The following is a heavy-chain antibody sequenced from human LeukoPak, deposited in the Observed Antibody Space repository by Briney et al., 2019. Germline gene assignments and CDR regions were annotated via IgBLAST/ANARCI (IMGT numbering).Heavy chain of an antibody. V-gene: IGHV3-11*06. CDR3: ARQGLYDSSDFWTFQH. J-gene: IGHJ1*01. CDR1: GFSFSDYY. CDR2: LISNSDYK. D-gene: IGHD3/OR15-3a*01. Sequence: PGESLTLSCAGSGFSFSDYYMSWIRPTPEEGLEWLSYLISNSDYKSYTDTLKGRFTISRDNAKNSVYLQMNSLRAEDTAVYYCARQGLYDSSDFWTFQHWGQGTLVTVSS.